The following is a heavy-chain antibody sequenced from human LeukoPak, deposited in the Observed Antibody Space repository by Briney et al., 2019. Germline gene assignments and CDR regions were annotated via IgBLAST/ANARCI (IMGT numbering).Heavy chain of an antibody. J-gene: IGHJ6*02. CDR3: ARDHYGMDV. CDR2: ISYDGSNK. Sequence: GGSLRLPCAASGFTFSSYAMHWVRQAPGKGLGWVAVISYDGSNKYYADSVKGRFTISRDNSKNTLYLQMNSLRAEDTAVYYCARDHYGMDVWGQGTTVTVSS. CDR1: GFTFSSYA. V-gene: IGHV3-30-3*01.